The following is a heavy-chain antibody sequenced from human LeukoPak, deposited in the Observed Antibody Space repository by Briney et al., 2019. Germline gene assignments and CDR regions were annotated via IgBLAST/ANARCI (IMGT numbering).Heavy chain of an antibody. J-gene: IGHJ4*02. D-gene: IGHD3-22*01. V-gene: IGHV3-7*01. Sequence: GGTLRLSCAVSGFTFSIYGMSWVRQAPGKGLEWVANIKEDGSEKYYVDSVKGRFTISRDNAKNSLSLQVNSLSAEDTAVYYCARSRSGYYEDYWGQGTLVTVSS. CDR2: IKEDGSEK. CDR1: GFTFSIYG. CDR3: ARSRSGYYEDY.